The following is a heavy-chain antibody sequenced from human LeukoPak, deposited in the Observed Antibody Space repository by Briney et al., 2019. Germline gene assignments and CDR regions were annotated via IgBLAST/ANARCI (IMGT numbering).Heavy chain of an antibody. CDR3: AGLGYSSSRNDY. V-gene: IGHV4-34*01. D-gene: IGHD6-13*01. Sequence: PSETLSLTCAVYGGSFSGYYWSWIRQPPGKGLEWIGEINHSGSTNYNPSFKSRVTISVDTSKNQFSLKLSSVTAADTAVYYCAGLGYSSSRNDYWGQGTLVTVSS. CDR1: GGSFSGYY. CDR2: INHSGST. J-gene: IGHJ4*02.